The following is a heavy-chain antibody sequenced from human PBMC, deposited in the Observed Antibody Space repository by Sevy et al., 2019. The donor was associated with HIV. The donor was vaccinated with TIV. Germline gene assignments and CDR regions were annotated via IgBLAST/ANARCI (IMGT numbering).Heavy chain of an antibody. D-gene: IGHD1-26*01. J-gene: IGHJ4*02. CDR2: IKSKTDGATR. CDR1: GFTFSKAW. Sequence: GGSLRLSCVASGFTFSKAWMSWVRQAPGKGLEWVGRIKSKTDGATRDLAAPVKGRIIISRDDSKNTLYLQISNLKIEDTGVYFCAAGVGASDFDYWGRGTLVTVSS. CDR3: AAGVGASDFDY. V-gene: IGHV3-15*01.